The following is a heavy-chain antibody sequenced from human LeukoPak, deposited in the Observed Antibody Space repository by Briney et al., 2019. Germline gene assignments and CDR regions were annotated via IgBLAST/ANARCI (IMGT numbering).Heavy chain of an antibody. Sequence: GASVKLSRKASGYTFTSYAMHWVRQAPGQRLEWMGWINAGNGNTKYSQKFQGRVTITRDTSASTAYMELSSLRSEDTAVYYCARSRRITMVRGVIIGWFDPWGQGTLVTVSS. D-gene: IGHD3-10*01. J-gene: IGHJ5*02. CDR1: GYTFTSYA. CDR2: INAGNGNT. CDR3: ARSRRITMVRGVIIGWFDP. V-gene: IGHV1-3*01.